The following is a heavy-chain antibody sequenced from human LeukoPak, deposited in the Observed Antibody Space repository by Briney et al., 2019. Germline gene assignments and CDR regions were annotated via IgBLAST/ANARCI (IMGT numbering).Heavy chain of an antibody. V-gene: IGHV1-2*02. CDR2: INPNSGGT. D-gene: IGHD5-18*01. Sequence: ASVKVSCKASGYTFTGYYMHWVRQAPGQGLEWMGWINPNSGGTIYAQKFQGRVTVTRDTSISTAYMELSRLRSDDTAVYYCARGTGEGYSYGRYYFDYWGQGALVTVSS. J-gene: IGHJ4*02. CDR3: ARGTGEGYSYGRYYFDY. CDR1: GYTFTGYY.